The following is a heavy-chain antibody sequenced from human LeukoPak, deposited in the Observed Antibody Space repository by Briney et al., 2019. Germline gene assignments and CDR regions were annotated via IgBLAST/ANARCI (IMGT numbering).Heavy chain of an antibody. V-gene: IGHV1-18*04. J-gene: IGHJ6*04. D-gene: IGHD3-10*01. Sequence: ASVKVSCKASGYTFTSYGISWVRQAPGQGLEWMGWISAYNGNTNYAQKLQGRVTMTTDTSTSTAYMELRSLRSVDTAVYYCARDGSHGSGSYYPYYYGMDVWGKGTTVTVSS. CDR3: ARDGSHGSGSYYPYYYGMDV. CDR2: ISAYNGNT. CDR1: GYTFTSYG.